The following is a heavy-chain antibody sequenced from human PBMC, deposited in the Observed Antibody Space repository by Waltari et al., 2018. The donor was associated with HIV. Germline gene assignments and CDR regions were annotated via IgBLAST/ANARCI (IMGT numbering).Heavy chain of an antibody. Sequence: QVPLVQSGAEVKELGTSVRVSCKASGYTFLGYDIHWVRQAAGQGIEWMGWMNPNSGHTGYEQSFQGRVIMTRNISIDTAYMELTSLKFEDTAVYFCARSRSGGFAPRFDYWGQGALVTVSS. CDR1: GYTFLGYD. D-gene: IGHD5-12*01. V-gene: IGHV1-8*01. J-gene: IGHJ4*02. CDR3: ARSRSGGFAPRFDY. CDR2: MNPNSGHT.